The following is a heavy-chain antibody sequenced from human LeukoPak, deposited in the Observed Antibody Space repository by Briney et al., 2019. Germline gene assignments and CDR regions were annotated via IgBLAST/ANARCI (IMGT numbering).Heavy chain of an antibody. D-gene: IGHD1-26*01. Sequence: GGSLRLSCAASGFTFSSYAMSWVRQAPGKGLEWVSVISGSGGITYYTDSVKGRFTISRDNSKNTLYLQMNSQRAEDTAVYFCAKDSGSYFDYWGQGTLVTVSS. J-gene: IGHJ4*02. CDR3: AKDSGSYFDY. CDR1: GFTFSSYA. CDR2: ISGSGGIT. V-gene: IGHV3-23*01.